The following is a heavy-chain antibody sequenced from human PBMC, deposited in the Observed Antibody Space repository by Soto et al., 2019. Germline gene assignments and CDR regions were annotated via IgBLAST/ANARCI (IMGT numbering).Heavy chain of an antibody. V-gene: IGHV4-34*01. CDR1: GGSFSGYY. CDR3: AKESHDILTGPPWVWYFDL. Sequence: QVQLQQWGAGPLRPLETLSLTCGVSGGSFSGYYWAWIRKSPGKGLEWVGEINDRGSINYHPSLKSRVSSSVDTSKNHYSLTLRAVSAADTAVYYGAKESHDILTGPPWVWYFDLWGRGTLVTVSS. CDR2: INDRGSI. D-gene: IGHD3-9*01. J-gene: IGHJ2*01.